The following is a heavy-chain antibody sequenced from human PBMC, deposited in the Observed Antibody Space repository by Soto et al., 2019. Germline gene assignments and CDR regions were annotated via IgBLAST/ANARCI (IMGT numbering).Heavy chain of an antibody. Sequence: ASVKVSCKTSGYSFTTYGISWVRQAPGQGLEWMGWTSSNNGKTKYAQKFQGRVTMTTDKSTNTVHMELRSLRSDDTAVYYCAADLERTGDRLPYYYYYYMDVWGKGTTVTVSS. V-gene: IGHV1-18*01. D-gene: IGHD7-27*01. CDR3: AADLERTGDRLPYYYYYYMDV. CDR1: GYSFTTYG. J-gene: IGHJ6*03. CDR2: TSSNNGKT.